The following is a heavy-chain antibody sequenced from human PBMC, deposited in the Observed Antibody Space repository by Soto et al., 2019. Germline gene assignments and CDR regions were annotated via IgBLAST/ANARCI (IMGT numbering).Heavy chain of an antibody. Sequence: SETLSLTCTVSGGSVSSGCCYWGWIRQPPGKGLEWIGSIYHDGSTYYNPSLNSRVTISADMSKNQFSLKLRSVTAADTAVYYCANEVVDATLEDWGQGTLVTVSS. V-gene: IGHV4-39*01. CDR3: ANEVVDATLED. CDR1: GGSVSSGCCY. J-gene: IGHJ4*02. D-gene: IGHD2-15*01. CDR2: IYHDGST.